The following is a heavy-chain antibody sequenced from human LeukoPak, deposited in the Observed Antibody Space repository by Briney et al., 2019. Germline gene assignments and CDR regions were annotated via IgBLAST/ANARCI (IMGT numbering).Heavy chain of an antibody. CDR2: IIPILGIA. J-gene: IGHJ3*02. CDR3: ARDGVGCSGGSCYLDAFDI. CDR1: GGTFSSYA. D-gene: IGHD2-15*01. Sequence: ASVKVSCKTSGGTFSSYAISWVRQAPGQGLEWMGRIIPILGIANYAQKFQGRVTITADKSTSTAYMELSSLRSEDTAVYYCARDGVGCSGGSCYLDAFDIWGQGTMVTVSS. V-gene: IGHV1-69*04.